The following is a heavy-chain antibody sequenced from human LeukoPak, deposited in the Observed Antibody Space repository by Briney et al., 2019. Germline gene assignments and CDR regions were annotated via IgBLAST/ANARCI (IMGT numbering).Heavy chain of an antibody. CDR2: TYYRSKWYN. J-gene: IGHJ2*01. Sequence: SQTLSLTCAISGDSVSSNSAAWNWIRQSPSRGLEWLGRTYYRSKWYNDYAVSVKSRITINPDTSKNQFSLQLNSVTPEDTAVYYCARDLWGAAAGPIYWYFDLWGRGTLVTVSS. CDR1: GDSVSSNSAA. V-gene: IGHV6-1*01. D-gene: IGHD6-13*01. CDR3: ARDLWGAAAGPIYWYFDL.